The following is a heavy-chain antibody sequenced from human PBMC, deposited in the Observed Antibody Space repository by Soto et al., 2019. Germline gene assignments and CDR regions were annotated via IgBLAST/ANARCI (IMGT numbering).Heavy chain of an antibody. V-gene: IGHV3-66*01. CDR1: GFTFSSYS. CDR3: ARDYYDSSGYRICMDV. Sequence: GGSLRLSCAASGFTFSSYSMSWVRQAPGKGLEWVSVIYSGGSTYYADSVKGRFTISRDNSKNTLYLQMNSLRAEDTAVYYCARDYYDSSGYRICMDVWGQGTTVTVSS. CDR2: IYSGGST. J-gene: IGHJ6*02. D-gene: IGHD3-22*01.